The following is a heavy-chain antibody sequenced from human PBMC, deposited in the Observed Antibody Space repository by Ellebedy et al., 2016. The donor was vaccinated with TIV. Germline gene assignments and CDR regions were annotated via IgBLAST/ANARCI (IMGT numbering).Heavy chain of an antibody. V-gene: IGHV1-69*13. D-gene: IGHD6-19*01. J-gene: IGHJ4*02. CDR1: GGTFNSYA. Sequence: ASVKVSCKASGGTFNSYAISWVRQAPGQGLEWMGGIIAVFGTTKYAQKFQGRLTITADQLTTTSYMELSGLTFEDTAVYFCARHIGYSNGPSEYWGQGSLVTVSS. CDR3: ARHIGYSNGPSEY. CDR2: IIAVFGTT.